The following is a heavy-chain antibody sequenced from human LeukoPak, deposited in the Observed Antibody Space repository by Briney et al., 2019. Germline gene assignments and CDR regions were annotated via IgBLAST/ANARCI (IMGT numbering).Heavy chain of an antibody. Sequence: ASVKVSCKASGYTFTGYYMHWVRQAPGQGLEWMGWINPNSGGTNYAQKFQGRVTMTRDTSISKAHMELSRLRSDDTAVYYCARDYCSGGSCNYDYWGQGTLVTVSS. V-gene: IGHV1-2*02. CDR2: INPNSGGT. J-gene: IGHJ4*02. CDR1: GYTFTGYY. D-gene: IGHD2-15*01. CDR3: ARDYCSGGSCNYDY.